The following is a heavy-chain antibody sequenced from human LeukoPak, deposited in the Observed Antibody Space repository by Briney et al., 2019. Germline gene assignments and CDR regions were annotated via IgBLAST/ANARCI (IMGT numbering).Heavy chain of an antibody. J-gene: IGHJ4*02. V-gene: IGHV4-59*01. CDR2: IYYSGST. CDR1: GGSISSNN. CDR3: ARARTEVPFDY. Sequence: SETLSLTCTVSGGSISSNNWNWIRQPPGKGLEWIGYIYYSGSTNYNPSLKSRVTISVDTSKNQFSLKLSSVTAADTAVYYCARARTEVPFDYWGQGTLVTVSS. D-gene: IGHD4-23*01.